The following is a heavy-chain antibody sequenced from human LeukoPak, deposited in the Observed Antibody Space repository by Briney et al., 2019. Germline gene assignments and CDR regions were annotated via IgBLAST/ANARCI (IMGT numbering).Heavy chain of an antibody. Sequence: GGSLRLSCAASGFTVSSNYMSWVRQAPGKGLEWVSVIYSGGSTYYADSVKGRFTISRDNSKNTLYLQMNSPRAEDTAVYYCARVTMVAALNWFDPWGQGTLVTVSS. D-gene: IGHD2-15*01. CDR3: ARVTMVAALNWFDP. V-gene: IGHV3-66*01. CDR2: IYSGGST. CDR1: GFTVSSNY. J-gene: IGHJ5*02.